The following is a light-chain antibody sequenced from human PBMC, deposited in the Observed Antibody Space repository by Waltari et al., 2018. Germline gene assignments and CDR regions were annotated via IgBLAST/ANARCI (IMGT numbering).Light chain of an antibody. CDR1: SGHSFYP. J-gene: IGLJ3*02. CDR2: VNNDGSH. V-gene: IGLV4-69*01. CDR3: QTWGTGTWV. Sequence: QLVLTQSPSASASLGASVKLSCTLSSGHSFYPIAWHQQQPEKGPRFLMKVNNDGSHMKGDWIPDRFSGSSSGAERYLSISSLQSEDEADYYCQTWGTGTWVFGGGTKLTVL.